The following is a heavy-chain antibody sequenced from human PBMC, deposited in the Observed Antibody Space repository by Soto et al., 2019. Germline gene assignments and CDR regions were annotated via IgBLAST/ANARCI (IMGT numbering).Heavy chain of an antibody. V-gene: IGHV1-46*01. D-gene: IGHD3-22*01. J-gene: IGHJ1*01. CDR1: GYTFTSYY. Sequence: GASVKVSCKASGYTFTSYYMHWVRQAPGQGLEWMGIINPSGGSTSYAQKFQGRVTMTRDTSTSTVYMELSSLRSEDTAVYYCARGAPIYYYDSSGYYYAPRQDFQHWGQGTLVTVSS. CDR2: INPSGGST. CDR3: ARGAPIYYYDSSGYYYAPRQDFQH.